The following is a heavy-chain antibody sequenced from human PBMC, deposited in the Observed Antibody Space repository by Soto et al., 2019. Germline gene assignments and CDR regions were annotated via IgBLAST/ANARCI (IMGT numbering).Heavy chain of an antibody. CDR3: AREKEGYCSGGSCALDP. CDR2: IYYSGST. J-gene: IGHJ5*02. CDR1: GGSISSGGYY. Sequence: QVQLQESGPGLVKPSQTLSLTCTVSGGSISSGGYYWSWIRQHPGKGLEWIGYIYYSGSTYYNPSLKSRVTISVDTSKNQFSLKLSSVTAADTAVYYCAREKEGYCSGGSCALDPWGQGTLVTVSS. V-gene: IGHV4-31*03. D-gene: IGHD2-15*01.